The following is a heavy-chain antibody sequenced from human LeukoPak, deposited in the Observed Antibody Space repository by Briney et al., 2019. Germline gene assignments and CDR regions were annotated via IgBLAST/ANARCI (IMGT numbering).Heavy chain of an antibody. V-gene: IGHV1-2*02. CDR1: GYTFTGYY. CDR2: INPNSGGT. Sequence: ASVKVSCKASGYTFTGYYMHWVRQAPGQGLEWMGWINPNSGGTNYAQKFQGRVTMTRDTSISTAYMELSRLRSDETAVYYCACGYYDFWNRAWFDPWGQGTLVTVSS. CDR3: ACGYYDFWNRAWFDP. D-gene: IGHD3-3*01. J-gene: IGHJ5*02.